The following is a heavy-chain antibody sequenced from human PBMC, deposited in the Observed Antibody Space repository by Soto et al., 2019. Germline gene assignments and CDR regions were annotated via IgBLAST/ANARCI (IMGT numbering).Heavy chain of an antibody. CDR1: GFSISSYW. J-gene: IGHJ4*02. CDR3: AGGSGWLSDY. Sequence: EVQLVESGGGLVQPGGSLRLSCAASGFSISSYWMNWVRQAPGKGLEWVAIIRKDGSEKYYVDSVKGRFTISRDNAKNSLYLQMNSPRDDDTAVYYFAGGSGWLSDYWGRGTLVTVSS. D-gene: IGHD6-19*01. CDR2: IRKDGSEK. V-gene: IGHV3-7*03.